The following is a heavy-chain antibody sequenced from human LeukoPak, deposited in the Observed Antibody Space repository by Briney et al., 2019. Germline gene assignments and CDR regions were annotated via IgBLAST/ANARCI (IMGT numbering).Heavy chain of an antibody. D-gene: IGHD3-22*01. V-gene: IGHV3-64*01. J-gene: IGHJ6*02. CDR3: ARAPSNYYDQDYYYYGMDV. Sequence: GGSLRLSCAASGFTFSSYAMHWVRQAPGKGLEYVSAISSNGGSTYYANSVKGRFTISRDNSKNTLYLQMGSLRAEDMAVYYCARAPSNYYDQDYYYYGMDVWGQGTTVTVSS. CDR2: ISSNGGST. CDR1: GFTFSSYA.